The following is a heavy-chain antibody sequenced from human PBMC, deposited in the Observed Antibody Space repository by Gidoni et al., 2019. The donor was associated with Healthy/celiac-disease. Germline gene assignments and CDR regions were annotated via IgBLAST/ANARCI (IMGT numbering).Heavy chain of an antibody. Sequence: QVQLVQSGAEVKKPGSSVKVSCKASGGTFSSYAISWVRQAPGQGLEWMGGIIPIFGTANYAQKFQGRVTITADESTSTAYMELSSLRSEDTAVYYCARGGYQLLVTTYYYDYGMDVWGQGTTVTVSS. V-gene: IGHV1-69*01. CDR1: GGTFSSYA. CDR2: IIPIFGTA. CDR3: ARGGYQLLVTTYYYDYGMDV. D-gene: IGHD2-2*01. J-gene: IGHJ6*02.